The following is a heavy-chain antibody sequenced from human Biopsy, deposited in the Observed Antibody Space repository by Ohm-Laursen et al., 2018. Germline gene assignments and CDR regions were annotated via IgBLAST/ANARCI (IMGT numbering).Heavy chain of an antibody. CDR2: VSYSGNT. D-gene: IGHD3-22*01. CDR3: AAYYYDSSGYFYAFHY. CDR1: GVSISSYF. J-gene: IGHJ4*02. Sequence: GTLSLTCPVSGVSISSYFWSWIRQPLGKGLEWIGYVSYSGNTKYNPPLKSRVIISADTSKNQFSLKLSSVTAADTAMYYCAAYYYDSSGYFYAFHYWGQGTLVTVSS. V-gene: IGHV4-59*08.